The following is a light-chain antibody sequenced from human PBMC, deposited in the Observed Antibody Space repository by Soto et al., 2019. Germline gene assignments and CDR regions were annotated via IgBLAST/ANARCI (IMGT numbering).Light chain of an antibody. CDR1: QSVSSY. V-gene: IGKV3-11*01. Sequence: EIVLTQSPATLSLSPGERATLSCRASQSVSSYFAWYQQKPGQAPRLLIYDASNRATGIPARFSGSGSGTDCPLTISRLEPEDFAVYYCQERSNWPRTFGQGTKVEIK. CDR3: QERSNWPRT. CDR2: DAS. J-gene: IGKJ1*01.